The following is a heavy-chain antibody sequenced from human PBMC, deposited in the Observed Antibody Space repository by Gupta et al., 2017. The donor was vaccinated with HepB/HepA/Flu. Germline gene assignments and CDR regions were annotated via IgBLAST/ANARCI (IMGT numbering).Heavy chain of an antibody. CDR2: IKSKSEGGTT. V-gene: IGHV3-15*05. CDR1: GFPFSNAR. Sequence: EVQLVESGGGLVKPGGSLRPSCAASGFPFSNARMSWVGQATGKGLEWVGRIKSKSEGGTTDDAAPVSGRFTMSREEPKNTLYLQMNSLKNDDPAGYYCTTGDCCDSIVYHWGNFDYW. J-gene: IGHJ4*01. CDR3: TTGDCCDSIVYHWGNFDY. D-gene: IGHD3-22*01.